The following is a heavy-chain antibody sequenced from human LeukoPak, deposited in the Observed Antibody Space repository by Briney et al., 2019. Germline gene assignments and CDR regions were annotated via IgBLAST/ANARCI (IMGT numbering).Heavy chain of an antibody. D-gene: IGHD6-19*01. Sequence: GGSLRLSCAASGFTFDDYGMSWVRQAPGKGLEWVSAISGSGGSTYYADSVKGRFTISRDNSKNTLYLQMNSLRAEDTAVYYCAKGEQWLVLPLNWFDPWGQGTLVTVSS. CDR2: ISGSGGST. V-gene: IGHV3-23*01. CDR3: AKGEQWLVLPLNWFDP. J-gene: IGHJ5*02. CDR1: GFTFDDYG.